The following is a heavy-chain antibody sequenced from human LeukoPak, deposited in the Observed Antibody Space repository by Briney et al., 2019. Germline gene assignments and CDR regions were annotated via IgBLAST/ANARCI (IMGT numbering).Heavy chain of an antibody. V-gene: IGHV3-23*01. CDR2: ISGSGGST. CDR1: GFTFSRYW. CDR3: ASGYSSWIDY. D-gene: IGHD5-18*01. J-gene: IGHJ4*02. Sequence: GGSLRLSCAASGFTFSRYWMHWVRQAPGKGLEWVSAISGSGGSTYYADSVKGRFTISRVNFKNTLYFQMNSLRAEDTAVYYCASGYSSWIDYWGQGTLVTVSS.